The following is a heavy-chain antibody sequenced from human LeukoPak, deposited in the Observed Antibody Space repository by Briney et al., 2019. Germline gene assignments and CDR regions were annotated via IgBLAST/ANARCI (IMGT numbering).Heavy chain of an antibody. D-gene: IGHD3-22*01. CDR3: ASYYNYYDSSGYYSRYSWFDP. CDR1: GVSISSYY. J-gene: IGHJ5*02. CDR2: IYYSGST. Sequence: SETLSLTCTVSGVSISSYYWSWIRQPPGKGLEWIGYIYYSGSTNYNPSLKSRVTISVDTSKNQFSLKLSSVTAADTAVYYCASYYNYYDSSGYYSRYSWFDPWGQGTLVTVSS. V-gene: IGHV4-59*01.